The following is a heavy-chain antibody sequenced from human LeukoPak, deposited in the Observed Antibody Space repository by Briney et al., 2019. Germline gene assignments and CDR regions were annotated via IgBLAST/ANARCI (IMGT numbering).Heavy chain of an antibody. CDR2: ISWNSGSI. V-gene: IGHV3-9*01. Sequence: PGGSLRLSCAASGFTFDDYAMHWVRQAPGKGLEWVSGISWNSGSIGYADSVNGRFTISRDNAKNSLYLQMNSLRAEDTALYYCAKEGYSSSWYNVWGQGTLVTVSS. CDR3: AKEGYSSSWYNV. J-gene: IGHJ4*02. D-gene: IGHD6-13*01. CDR1: GFTFDDYA.